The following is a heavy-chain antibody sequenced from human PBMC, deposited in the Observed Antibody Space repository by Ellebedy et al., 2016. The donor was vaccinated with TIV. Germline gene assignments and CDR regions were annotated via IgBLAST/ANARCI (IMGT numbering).Heavy chain of an antibody. V-gene: IGHV4-59*08. CDR2: IYYSGST. J-gene: IGHJ4*02. CDR3: ARQGVGASLYYFDF. D-gene: IGHD1-26*01. CDR1: GGSISSYY. Sequence: MPSETLSLTCTVSGGSISSYYWSWIRQPPGKGLEWIGYIYYSGSTNYNPSLKSRVTISVDTSKNQFSLKLNSVTAADTAVYYCARQGVGASLYYFDFWGQGTLVTVSS.